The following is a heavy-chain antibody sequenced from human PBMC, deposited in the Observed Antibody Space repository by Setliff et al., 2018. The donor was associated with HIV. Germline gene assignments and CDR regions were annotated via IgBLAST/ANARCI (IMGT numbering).Heavy chain of an antibody. Sequence: SETLSLTCTVSGGSIRGSNYYWAWIRQPPGKGLEWIGYIYHNGSTYYNPSLKSRVIISVDTSKNQFSLKLSSVTAADTAVYYCARGGGSRAATSSYHYMDVWGKGTTVTVSS. V-gene: IGHV4-31*03. CDR2: IYHNGST. D-gene: IGHD2-15*01. CDR1: GGSIRGSNYY. J-gene: IGHJ6*03. CDR3: ARGGGSRAATSSYHYMDV.